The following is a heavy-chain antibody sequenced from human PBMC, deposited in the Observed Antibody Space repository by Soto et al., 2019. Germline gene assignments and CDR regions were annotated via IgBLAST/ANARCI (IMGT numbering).Heavy chain of an antibody. D-gene: IGHD3-16*01. CDR2: MNPNSGNT. CDR3: ASLVRGSYSYGMDV. Sequence: ASVKVSCKASGYTFTSYDINWVRQATGQGLEWMGWMNPNSGNTGYAQKFQGRVTMTRNTSISTAYMELSSLRSEDTAVYYCASLVRGSYSYGMDVWGQGTTVTVSS. J-gene: IGHJ6*02. V-gene: IGHV1-8*01. CDR1: GYTFTSYD.